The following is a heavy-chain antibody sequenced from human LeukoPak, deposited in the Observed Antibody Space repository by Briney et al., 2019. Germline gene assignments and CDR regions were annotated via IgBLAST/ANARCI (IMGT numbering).Heavy chain of an antibody. D-gene: IGHD1-7*01. CDR3: ARDTPQLELAYYYYGMDV. J-gene: IGHJ6*02. Sequence: ASVTVSCKASGYTFTSYGISWVRQAPGQGLEWMGWISAYNGNTNYAQKLQGRVTMTTDTSTSTAYMELRSLRSDDTAVYYCARDTPQLELAYYYYGMDVWGQGTTVTVSS. CDR1: GYTFTSYG. CDR2: ISAYNGNT. V-gene: IGHV1-18*01.